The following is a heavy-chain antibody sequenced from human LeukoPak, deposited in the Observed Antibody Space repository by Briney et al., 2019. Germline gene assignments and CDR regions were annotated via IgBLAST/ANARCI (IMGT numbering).Heavy chain of an antibody. J-gene: IGHJ4*02. CDR2: IYYSGST. D-gene: IGHD5-12*01. V-gene: IGHV4-30-4*01. Sequence: NASETLSLTCTVSGGSISSGDYYWSWIRQPPGKGLEWIGYIYYSGSTYYNPSLKSRVTISVDTSKNQFSLKLSSVTAADTAVYYCARVESGRTINFDYWGQGTLVTVSS. CDR3: ARVESGRTINFDY. CDR1: GGSISSGDYY.